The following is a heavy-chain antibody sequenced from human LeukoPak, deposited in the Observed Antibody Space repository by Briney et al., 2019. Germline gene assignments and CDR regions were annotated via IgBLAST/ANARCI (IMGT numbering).Heavy chain of an antibody. V-gene: IGHV1-2*02. J-gene: IGHJ4*02. Sequence: ASVKVSCKASGYTFTGYYMHWVRQAPGQGLEWMGWINPNSGGTNYAQKFQGRVTMTRDTSISTAYMELSRLRSDDTAVYYCAKTYYYGSGSYPELDYWGQGTLVTVSS. CDR2: INPNSGGT. D-gene: IGHD3-10*01. CDR1: GYTFTGYY. CDR3: AKTYYYGSGSYPELDY.